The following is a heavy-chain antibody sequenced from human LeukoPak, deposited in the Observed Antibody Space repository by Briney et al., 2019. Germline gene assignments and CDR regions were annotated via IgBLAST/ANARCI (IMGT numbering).Heavy chain of an antibody. V-gene: IGHV1-18*04. Sequence: ASVKVSCKASGYAFFSYGITWVRQAPGQGPEWMAWISSYNGDTKYAQKFQGRVTMTTDTSTSTAYMELRSLTSDDTAMYYCARPRYCSSTGCHSYFDPWGQGTLVTVSS. CDR2: ISSYNGDT. J-gene: IGHJ5*02. CDR3: ARPRYCSSTGCHSYFDP. D-gene: IGHD2-2*01. CDR1: GYAFFSYG.